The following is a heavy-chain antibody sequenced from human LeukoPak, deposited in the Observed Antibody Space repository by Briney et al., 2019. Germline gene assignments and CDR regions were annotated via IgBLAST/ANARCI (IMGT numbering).Heavy chain of an antibody. CDR1: GFTFNSYA. D-gene: IGHD2-2*01. CDR2: LSTGGGSA. V-gene: IGHV3-23*01. CDR3: AKGTSWINPYYYMDV. Sequence: GGSLRLSCAASGFTFNSYAMNWVRQAPGKGLEWVSTLSTGGGSAYYADSVKGRFTISRDNSKNTLYLQMGSLRAEDTAIYYCAKGTSWINPYYYMDVWGKGTTVTVSS. J-gene: IGHJ6*03.